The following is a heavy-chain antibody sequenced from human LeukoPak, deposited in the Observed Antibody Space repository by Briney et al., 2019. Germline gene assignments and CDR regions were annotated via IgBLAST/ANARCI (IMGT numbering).Heavy chain of an antibody. CDR2: ISWNSGSI. CDR1: GFTFDDYA. Sequence: GRSLRLSCAASGFTFDDYAMHWVRQAPGKGLEWVSGISWNSGSIGYADSVKGRFTIPRDNAKNSLYLQMNSLRAEDMALYYCAKDILRYYYDSSGYGFDYWGQGTLVTVSS. J-gene: IGHJ4*02. CDR3: AKDILRYYYDSSGYGFDY. V-gene: IGHV3-9*03. D-gene: IGHD3-22*01.